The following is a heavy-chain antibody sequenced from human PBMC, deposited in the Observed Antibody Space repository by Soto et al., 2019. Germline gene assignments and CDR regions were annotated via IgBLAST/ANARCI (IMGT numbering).Heavy chain of an antibody. CDR1: GYIFTSYA. V-gene: IGHV1-3*01. CDR3: ARGNTAPADY. Sequence: ASVKVSCKASGYIFTSYAIHWVRQAPGQRPEWMGWINAGNGNTKYAQNLLDRVTFTRDTSASTVHMELSSLRSEDTAVYYCARGNTAPADYWGKGTLVTVS. CDR2: INAGNGNT. J-gene: IGHJ4*02.